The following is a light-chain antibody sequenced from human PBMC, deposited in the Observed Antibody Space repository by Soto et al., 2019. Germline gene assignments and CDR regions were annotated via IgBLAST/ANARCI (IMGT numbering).Light chain of an antibody. CDR1: TPNIGSNS. CDR3: ATWDSSLKIGV. Sequence: QSVLTQPPSVSAAPGQRVTISCSGTTPNIGSNSVSWYLQVPGTVPKLLIYDTNKRPSGIPDRISGSKSGSSATLDITGLQTGDEADYYCATWDSSLKIGVCGGGTQVTVL. CDR2: DTN. V-gene: IGLV1-51*01. J-gene: IGLJ3*02.